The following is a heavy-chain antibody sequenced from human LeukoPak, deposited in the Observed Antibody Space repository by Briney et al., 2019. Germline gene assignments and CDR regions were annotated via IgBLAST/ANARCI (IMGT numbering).Heavy chain of an antibody. J-gene: IGHJ4*02. Sequence: PGRSLRLSCAASGFTFSSYAMHWVRQAPGKGLEWVAVISYDGSNKYYADSVKGRFTISRDNSKNTLYLQMNSLRAEDTAVYYCARGGFRLALDYWGQGTLVTVSS. CDR2: ISYDGSNK. V-gene: IGHV3-30-3*01. CDR1: GFTFSSYA. CDR3: ARGGFRLALDY. D-gene: IGHD3-10*01.